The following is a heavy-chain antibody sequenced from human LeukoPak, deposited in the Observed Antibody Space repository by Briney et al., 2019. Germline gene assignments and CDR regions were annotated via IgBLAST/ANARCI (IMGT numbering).Heavy chain of an antibody. Sequence: GGSLRLSCSVSGFTISSYAMHWVRQAPGKGLEYVSSISSDGGSTFYADSVKGRFTISRGNSKNTLSLQMSSLRTEDTDVYYCVKDRWVDYWGQGTLVTVSS. J-gene: IGHJ4*02. CDR3: VKDRWVDY. CDR2: ISSDGGST. D-gene: IGHD4-23*01. V-gene: IGHV3-64D*06. CDR1: GFTISSYA.